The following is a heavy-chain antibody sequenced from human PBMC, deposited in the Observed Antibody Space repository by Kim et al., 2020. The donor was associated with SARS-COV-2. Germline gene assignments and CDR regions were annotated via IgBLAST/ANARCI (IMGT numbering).Heavy chain of an antibody. J-gene: IGHJ6*02. CDR1: GGSISSYY. Sequence: SETLSLTCTVSGGSISSYYWSWIRQPPGKGLEWIGYIYYSGSTNYNPSLKSRVTISVDTSKNQFSLKLSSVTAADTAVYYCARDEGITYYYGSGIGLHGMDVWGQGTTVTVSS. CDR2: IYYSGST. CDR3: ARDEGITYYYGSGIGLHGMDV. V-gene: IGHV4-59*13. D-gene: IGHD3-10*01.